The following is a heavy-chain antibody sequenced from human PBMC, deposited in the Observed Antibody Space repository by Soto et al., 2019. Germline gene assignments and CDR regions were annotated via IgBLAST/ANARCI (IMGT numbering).Heavy chain of an antibody. CDR2: IYYSGRP. CDR3: ARRYGDAFDF. V-gene: IGHV4-59*01. CDR1: GGSISSYY. Sequence: QVQLQESGPGLVRPSETLSLTCTVSGGSISSYYWSWIRQPPGKGLAWIGHIYYSGRPNYNPSRNXRVTVTVDTAKYQYSLTLSPVPAADPAVYYRARRYGDAFDFWGQGTLVTVSS. D-gene: IGHD4-17*01. J-gene: IGHJ4*02.